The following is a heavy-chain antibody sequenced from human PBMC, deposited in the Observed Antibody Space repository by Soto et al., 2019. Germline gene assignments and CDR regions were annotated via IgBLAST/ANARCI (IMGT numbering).Heavy chain of an antibody. CDR3: ARDDDFEANGLDY. CDR1: GFTFSRYG. Sequence: QVHLVESGGGVVQPGRPLRLSCAASGFTFSRYGMHWVRQAPGKGLEWVGVIVRDGGQKQYADSVRGRFTISRDNSRDTLYLEVNSVTVEDTAVYYCARDDDFEANGLDYWGQGTVVSVSS. CDR2: IVRDGGQK. D-gene: IGHD2-21*02. J-gene: IGHJ4*02. V-gene: IGHV3-33*01.